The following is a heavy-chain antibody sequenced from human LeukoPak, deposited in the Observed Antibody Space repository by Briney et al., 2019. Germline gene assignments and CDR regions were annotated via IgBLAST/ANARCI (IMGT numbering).Heavy chain of an antibody. CDR2: IYPGDSDT. Sequence: GESLKISCKASGYSFTSYWIGWVRQMPGKGLELLGIIYPGDSDTRYSPSFQGQVTISADKSISTAYLQWSSLRASDTAMYYCARRSSIAAPLFDYWGQGTLVTVSS. CDR3: ARRSSIAAPLFDY. D-gene: IGHD6-6*01. CDR1: GYSFTSYW. J-gene: IGHJ4*02. V-gene: IGHV5-51*01.